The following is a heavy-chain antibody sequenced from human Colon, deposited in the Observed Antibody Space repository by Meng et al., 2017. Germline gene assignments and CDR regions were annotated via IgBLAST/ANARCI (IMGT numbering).Heavy chain of an antibody. Sequence: QVQLVQSGAEVRKPGASVKVTCKASGYTFPSSDINWVRQATGRGLEWLGWMNPNNGNTGSAQKFQGRVSMTRDTSIGTAYMELSGLTSEDTAVYYCARTAMLDSWGQGTLVTVSS. V-gene: IGHV1-8*01. CDR1: GYTFPSSD. D-gene: IGHD2-2*01. CDR3: ARTAMLDS. CDR2: MNPNNGNT. J-gene: IGHJ5*01.